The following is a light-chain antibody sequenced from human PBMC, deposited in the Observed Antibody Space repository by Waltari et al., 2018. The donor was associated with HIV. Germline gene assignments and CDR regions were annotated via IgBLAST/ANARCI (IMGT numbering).Light chain of an antibody. V-gene: IGLV1-51*01. Sequence: QSVLPQPPSVSAAPGQKVTIPCPGTSPTIGRHPLPWYQQLHGPAPKPLIYDSDKRPPGIPDRFSVSKSGTSATLGITGLQTGDEADYYCGTWDNSLSAGVIGGGTKLTVL. CDR3: GTWDNSLSAGV. CDR2: DSD. J-gene: IGLJ2*01. CDR1: SPTIGRHP.